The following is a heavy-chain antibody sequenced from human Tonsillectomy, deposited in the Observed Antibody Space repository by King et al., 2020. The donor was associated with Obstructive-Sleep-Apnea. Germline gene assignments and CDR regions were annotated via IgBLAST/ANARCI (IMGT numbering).Heavy chain of an antibody. CDR1: GDTFRSFA. CDR3: ARNSEDRALPI. D-gene: IGHD4-23*01. Sequence: QLVQSGAELKKPGSSVTVSCKISGDTFRSFALNWVRQAPGQGLEWMGGIIPIIGAANYAQNFQGRLTVTPDKSTSTAYMELASLRGEDTAIYYCARNSEDRALPIWGQGTVVTVSS. V-gene: IGHV1-69*06. J-gene: IGHJ3*02. CDR2: IIPIIGAA.